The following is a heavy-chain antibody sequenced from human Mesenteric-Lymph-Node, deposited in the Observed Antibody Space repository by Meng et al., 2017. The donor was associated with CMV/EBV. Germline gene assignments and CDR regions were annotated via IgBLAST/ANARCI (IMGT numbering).Heavy chain of an antibody. CDR2: ISYDGSNK. J-gene: IGHJ6*02. CDR1: GFTFSSYA. D-gene: IGHD4-11*01. V-gene: IGHV3-30-3*01. Sequence: LSLTCAASGFTFSSYAMHWVRQAPGKGLEWVAIISYDGSNKYYADSVKGRFTISRDNSKNTLYLQMNSLRAEDTVLYYCARALTTLTQYYYYYGMDVWGQGTMVTV. CDR3: ARALTTLTQYYYYYGMDV.